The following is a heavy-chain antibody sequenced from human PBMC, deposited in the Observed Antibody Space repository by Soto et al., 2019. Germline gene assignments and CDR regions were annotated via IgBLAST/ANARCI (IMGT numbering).Heavy chain of an antibody. D-gene: IGHD3-10*01. Sequence: GGSLRLSCAASGFTFSSYAMSWVRQAPGKGLEWVSGISGNGGSTYYADSVKGRLTISRDNAKNTVYLQMNSLRAEDTAVYYCARGARNYYYFDYWGQGTLVTVSS. J-gene: IGHJ4*02. CDR3: ARGARNYYYFDY. CDR2: ISGNGGST. CDR1: GFTFSSYA. V-gene: IGHV3-23*01.